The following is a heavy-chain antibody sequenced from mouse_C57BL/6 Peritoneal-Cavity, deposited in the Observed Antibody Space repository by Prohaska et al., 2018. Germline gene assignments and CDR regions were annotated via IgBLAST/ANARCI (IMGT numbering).Heavy chain of an antibody. CDR1: GFTLSSYA. CDR3: ARDWDY. J-gene: IGHJ2*01. Sequence: EVQLVESGGGLVKPGGSLKLSCAASGFTLSSYAMSWVRQTPEKRFEWVATMSDGCSATYSLDNVKGRLTNARENAKNNLYLQMGHLKSEDTAMHYCARDWDYWGQGTTLTGSS. CDR2: MSDGCSAT. V-gene: IGHV5-4*01.